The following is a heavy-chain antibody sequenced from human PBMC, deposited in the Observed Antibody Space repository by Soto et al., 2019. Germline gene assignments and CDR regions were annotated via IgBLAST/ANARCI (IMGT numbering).Heavy chain of an antibody. Sequence: QVQLVQSGAEVKRPGASVKVSCKASGDTFSTFDFNWVRQATGQGPEWMGWMYPNNGQTAYARTFQGRVTMTWNSSTSTAYMELSSLTSEDTAVYYWATMIRGWIHWLDPWGQGTLVTVSS. V-gene: IGHV1-8*01. CDR1: GDTFSTFD. CDR2: MYPNNGQT. D-gene: IGHD3-16*01. J-gene: IGHJ5*02. CDR3: ATMIRGWIHWLDP.